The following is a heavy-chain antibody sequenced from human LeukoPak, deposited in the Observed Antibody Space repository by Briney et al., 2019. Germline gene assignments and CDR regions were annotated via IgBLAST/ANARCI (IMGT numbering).Heavy chain of an antibody. CDR2: IYPSGST. V-gene: IGHV4-38-2*02. D-gene: IGHD1-26*01. Sequence: SETLSLTCTVSGYSISSGYYWGWIRQPPGKGLEWIGSIYPSGSTYYNPSLKSRVTISVDTSKNQFSLKLSSVTAADTAVYYCARSIVGANGGFYFQHWGQGTLVTVSS. CDR3: ARSIVGANGGFYFQH. J-gene: IGHJ1*01. CDR1: GYSISSGYY.